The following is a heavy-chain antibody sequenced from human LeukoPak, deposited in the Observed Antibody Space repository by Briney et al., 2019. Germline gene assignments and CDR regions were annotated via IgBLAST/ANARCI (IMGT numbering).Heavy chain of an antibody. Sequence: GASVKVSCKASGYTFTSYYMHWVRQAPGQGLEWVGIINPSGGSTSYAQKFQGRVTMTRDTSTSTVYMELSSLRSEDTAVYYCARERRGLLWFGELSHNWFDPWGQGTLVTVSS. J-gene: IGHJ5*02. CDR1: GYTFTSYY. CDR2: INPSGGST. V-gene: IGHV1-46*01. CDR3: ARERRGLLWFGELSHNWFDP. D-gene: IGHD3-10*01.